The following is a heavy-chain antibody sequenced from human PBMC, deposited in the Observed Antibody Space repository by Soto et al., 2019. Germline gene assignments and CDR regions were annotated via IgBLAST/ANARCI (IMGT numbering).Heavy chain of an antibody. D-gene: IGHD3-22*01. J-gene: IGHJ6*02. V-gene: IGHV3-30*18. CDR3: AKDLWHDSSGYYYYYYGMDV. Sequence: GGSLRLSCAASGFTFSSYGMHWVRQAPGKGLEWVAVISYDGSNKYYADSVKGRFTISRDNSKNTLYLQMNSLRAEDTAVYYCAKDLWHDSSGYYYYYYGMDVWGQGTTVTVSS. CDR2: ISYDGSNK. CDR1: GFTFSSYG.